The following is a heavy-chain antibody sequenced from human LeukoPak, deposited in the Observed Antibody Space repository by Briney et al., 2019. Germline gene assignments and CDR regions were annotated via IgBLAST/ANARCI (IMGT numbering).Heavy chain of an antibody. CDR3: ARHWTTHFDY. V-gene: IGHV4-4*09. CDR2: IYTSGST. J-gene: IGHJ4*02. D-gene: IGHD1-1*01. CDR1: GDSISSYY. Sequence: SETLSLTCTVSGDSISSYYWSWIRQPPGKGLEWIGYIYTSGSTNYNPSLKSRVTISVDTSKNQFSLKLSSVTAADTAVYYCARHWTTHFDYWGQGTLVTVSS.